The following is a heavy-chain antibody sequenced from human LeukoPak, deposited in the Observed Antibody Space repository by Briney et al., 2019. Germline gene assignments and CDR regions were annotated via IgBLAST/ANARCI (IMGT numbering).Heavy chain of an antibody. CDR2: VAHDGSLK. CDR3: AKYVVVTGADTFDI. D-gene: IGHD2-21*02. J-gene: IGHJ3*02. V-gene: IGHV3-30*18. CDR1: GFTFSNYG. Sequence: GGSLRLSCTASGFTFSNYGMHWVRQAPGKGLEWVGVVAHDGSLKLYADSVKGRFTISRDNSKNTLYLQMNSLRAEDTAVYYCAKYVVVTGADTFDIWGQGTMVTVS.